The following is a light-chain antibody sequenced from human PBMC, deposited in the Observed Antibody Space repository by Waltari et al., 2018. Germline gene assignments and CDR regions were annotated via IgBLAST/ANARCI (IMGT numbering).Light chain of an antibody. CDR1: HIGSKS. CDR3: QVWDSSSDHVV. CDR2: YDS. Sequence: SYVLTQPPSVSVAPGQTARITCGGNHIGSKSVHWYQQKPGQAPVLGGYADSDRPPPGQAPCLVGYYDSDRPSGIPGRFSGSNSGNTATLTISRVEAGDEADYYCQVWDSSSDHVVFGGGTKLTVL. V-gene: IGLV3-21*02. J-gene: IGLJ2*01.